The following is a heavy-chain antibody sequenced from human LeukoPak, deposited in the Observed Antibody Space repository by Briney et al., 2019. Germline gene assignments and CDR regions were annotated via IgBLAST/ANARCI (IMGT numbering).Heavy chain of an antibody. Sequence: SETLSLTCAVYGGSFSGYYWSWIRQPPGKGLEWIGEINHSGSTNYNPSLKSRVTISVDTSKNQFSLKLSSVTAADTAVYYCARVVAGTVDYWGQGTLVTVSS. CDR2: INHSGST. CDR3: ARVVAGTVDY. CDR1: GGSFSGYY. V-gene: IGHV4-34*01. J-gene: IGHJ4*02. D-gene: IGHD6-13*01.